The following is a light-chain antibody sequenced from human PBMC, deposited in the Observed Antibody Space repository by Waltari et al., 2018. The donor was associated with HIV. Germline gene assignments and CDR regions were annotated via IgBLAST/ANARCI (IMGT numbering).Light chain of an antibody. CDR3: SSFTSSSTVV. CDR1: SSDVGSYNL. CDR2: EVT. V-gene: IGLV2-18*02. Sequence: PGQSVTISCTGTSSDVGSYNLVSWYQQSPGTAPKLMVYEVTYRPSGVPERFSGSKSGNTASLTISGLQAEDEVDYYCSSFTSSSTVVFGGGTKLTVL. J-gene: IGLJ3*02.